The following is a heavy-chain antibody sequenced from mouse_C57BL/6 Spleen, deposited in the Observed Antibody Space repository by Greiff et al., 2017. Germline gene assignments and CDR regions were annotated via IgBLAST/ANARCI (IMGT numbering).Heavy chain of an antibody. J-gene: IGHJ1*03. CDR2: ISSGGSYT. D-gene: IGHD2-4*01. CDR1: GFTFSSYG. V-gene: IGHV5-6*01. Sequence: EVKLMESGGDLVKPGGSLKLSCAASGFTFSSYGMSWVRQTPDKRLEWVATISSGGSYTYYPDSVKGRFTISRDNAKNTLYLQMSSLKSEDTAMYYCARSYDYDGYFDVWGTGTTGTVAS. CDR3: ARSYDYDGYFDV.